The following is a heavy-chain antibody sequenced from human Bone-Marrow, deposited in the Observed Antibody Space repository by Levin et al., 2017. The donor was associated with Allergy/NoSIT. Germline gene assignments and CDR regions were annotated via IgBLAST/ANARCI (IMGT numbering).Heavy chain of an antibody. Sequence: ASVKVSCKASGYTFTGYYMHWVRQAPGQGLEWMGWINPNSGGTNYAQKFQGRVTMTRDTSISTAYMELSRLRSDDTAVSYGARDHLGSQFVEGYMDGWGKGTTVTVSS. J-gene: IGHJ6*03. CDR2: INPNSGGT. CDR3: ARDHLGSQFVEGYMDG. CDR1: GYTFTGYY. V-gene: IGHV1-2*02. D-gene: IGHD3-10*02.